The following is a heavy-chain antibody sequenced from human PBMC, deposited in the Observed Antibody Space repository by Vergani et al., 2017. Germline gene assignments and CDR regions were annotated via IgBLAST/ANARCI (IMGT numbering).Heavy chain of an antibody. Sequence: QVQLQESGPGLVKPSQTLSLTCTVSGGSISSGSYYWSWIRQPAGKGLEWIGRIYTSGSTNYNPSLKSRVTISVDTSKNQFSLNLTSVTAADTAVYYCARHLRQLARNDVFDIWGHGTLVTVSS. CDR2: IYTSGST. J-gene: IGHJ3*02. CDR1: GGSISSGSYY. D-gene: IGHD6-6*01. V-gene: IGHV4-61*02. CDR3: ARHLRQLARNDVFDI.